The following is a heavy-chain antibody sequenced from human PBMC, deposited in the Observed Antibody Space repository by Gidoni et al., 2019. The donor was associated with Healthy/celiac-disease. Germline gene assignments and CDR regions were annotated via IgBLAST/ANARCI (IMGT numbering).Heavy chain of an antibody. D-gene: IGHD3-10*01. CDR2: IWYDGSKK. CDR3: ARDSYYYGSGGFDP. CDR1: GFTFSSYG. Sequence: QVQLVESGGGVVQPGRSLRLSCAASGFTFSSYGMHWVRQAPGKGLEWVAVIWYDGSKKYYADSVKGRFTISRDNSKNTLYLQMNSLRAEDTAVYYCARDSYYYGSGGFDPWGQGTLVTVSS. V-gene: IGHV3-33*01. J-gene: IGHJ5*02.